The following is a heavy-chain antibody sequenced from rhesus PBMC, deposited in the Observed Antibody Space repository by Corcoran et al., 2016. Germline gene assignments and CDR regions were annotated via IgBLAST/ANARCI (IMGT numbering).Heavy chain of an antibody. CDR3: ARPPSNTVTTHGLDS. V-gene: IGHV4-80*01. Sequence: QVQLQESGPGLVKPSETLSLTCTVPGASISSNGWSWIRQPPGTGLEWIGEINGNSGSTNYTPSLKSRVTISKDASKNQFSLKLSSVTTADTAVYYCARPPSNTVTTHGLDSWGQGVVVTVSS. D-gene: IGHD4-23*01. CDR1: GASISSNG. J-gene: IGHJ6*01. CDR2: INGNSGST.